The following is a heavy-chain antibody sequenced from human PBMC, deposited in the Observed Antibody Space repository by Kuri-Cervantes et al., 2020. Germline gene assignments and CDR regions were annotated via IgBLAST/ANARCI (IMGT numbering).Heavy chain of an antibody. CDR1: GFTFSSYA. J-gene: IGHJ5*02. V-gene: IGHV3-48*02. CDR3: AKSDWFDP. CDR2: ISSQTGSK. Sequence: GESLKISCAASGFTFSSYAMSWVRQAPGKGLEWVSSISSQTGSKYYADSVKGRFTISRDNAKNTLYLQMNSLRDEDTAVYYCAKSDWFDPWGQGTLVTVSS.